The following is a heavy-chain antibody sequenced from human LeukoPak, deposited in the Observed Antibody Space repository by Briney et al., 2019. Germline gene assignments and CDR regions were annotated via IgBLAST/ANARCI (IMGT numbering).Heavy chain of an antibody. CDR1: GGSISSYY. V-gene: IGHV4-59*08. CDR3: ASSSWYGRYDY. J-gene: IGHJ4*02. D-gene: IGHD6-13*01. CDR2: IYYSGST. Sequence: SETLSLTCTVSGGSISSYYWIWIRQPPWKGLEWIGYIYYSGSTNYNPSLKSRVTISVDTSKNQFSLKLSSVTAADTAVYYCASSSWYGRYDYWGQGTLVTVSS.